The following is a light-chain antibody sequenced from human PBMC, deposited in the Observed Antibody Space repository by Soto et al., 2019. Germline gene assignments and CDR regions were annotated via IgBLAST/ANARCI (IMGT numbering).Light chain of an antibody. CDR1: ETVNSNY. Sequence: DIVLTQSPATLSLSPGERATISCRASETVNSNYLAWYQHKRGQAPRLIICGASSRATAIPDRFSGSGSGADFTLTITRLETEDFAIYYCRQYGSSRTFGQGTKVEIK. CDR2: GAS. V-gene: IGKV3-20*01. J-gene: IGKJ1*01. CDR3: RQYGSSRT.